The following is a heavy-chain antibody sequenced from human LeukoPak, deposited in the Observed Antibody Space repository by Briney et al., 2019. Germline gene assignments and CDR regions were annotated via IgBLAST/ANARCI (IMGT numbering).Heavy chain of an antibody. Sequence: SETLSLTCTVSGGSISSYYWSWIRQPPGKGLEWIGYIYTSGSTNYNPSLKSRVTISVDTSKNQFSLKLSSVTAVDTAVYYCARHGGWPQQLVLVYFQHWGQGTLVTVSS. CDR3: ARHGGWPQQLVLVYFQH. V-gene: IGHV4-4*09. D-gene: IGHD6-13*01. CDR2: IYTSGST. CDR1: GGSISSYY. J-gene: IGHJ1*01.